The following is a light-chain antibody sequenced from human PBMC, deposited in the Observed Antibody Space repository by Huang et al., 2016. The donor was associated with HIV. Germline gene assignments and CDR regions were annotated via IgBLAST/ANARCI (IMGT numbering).Light chain of an antibody. Sequence: EIVLTQSPATLSVSPGERATLSCRASQSVSSNLAWFQQKTGQAPRLLLYGASTRATGIPARFSGTGSGTAFTLTISSLQSEDFAVYCCQQYNDWYTFGQGTKLEI. J-gene: IGKJ2*01. V-gene: IGKV3-15*01. CDR1: QSVSSN. CDR2: GAS. CDR3: QQYNDWYT.